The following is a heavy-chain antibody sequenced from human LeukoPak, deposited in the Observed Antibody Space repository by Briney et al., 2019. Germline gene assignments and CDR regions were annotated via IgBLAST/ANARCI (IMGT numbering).Heavy chain of an antibody. D-gene: IGHD6-25*01. J-gene: IGHJ4*02. CDR2: ITGSSDST. V-gene: IGHV3-23*01. CDR1: RFTFSNYV. CDR3: AKGSSSARPYYFDY. Sequence: GRSLRLSCASSRFTFSNYVMSWVRQAPGKGLEWVSAITGSSDSTWYADSVKGRFTISRDNSKNTLYLQMNSLRAEDTAVYYCAKGSSSARPYYFDYWGQGTPVTVSS.